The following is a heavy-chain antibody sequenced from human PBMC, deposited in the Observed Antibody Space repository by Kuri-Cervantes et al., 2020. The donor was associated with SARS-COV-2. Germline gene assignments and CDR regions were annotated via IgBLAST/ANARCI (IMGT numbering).Heavy chain of an antibody. J-gene: IGHJ4*02. CDR1: GGSFSGYY. Sequence: LSLTCAVYGGSFSGYYWSWIRQPPGKGLEWIGEINHSGSTNYNPSLKSRVTISVDTSKNQFSLKLSSVTAADTAVYYCARGPRWSIAASFDYWGQGTLVTVSS. CDR2: INHSGST. V-gene: IGHV4-34*01. D-gene: IGHD6-6*01. CDR3: ARGPRWSIAASFDY.